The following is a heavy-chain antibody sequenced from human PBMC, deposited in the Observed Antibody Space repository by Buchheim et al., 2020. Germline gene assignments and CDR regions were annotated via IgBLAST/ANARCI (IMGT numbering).Heavy chain of an antibody. D-gene: IGHD6-13*01. Sequence: QLQLQESGPGLVKPSETLSLTCTVSGGSISSSSYYWGWIRQPPGKGLEWDGSLYYSGSTYYNPSLKSRVTISVDTSKDPFPLKLSSVTAADTAVYYCARIAAAGPSELDYWGQGTL. CDR1: GGSISSSSYY. CDR2: LYYSGST. CDR3: ARIAAAGPSELDY. J-gene: IGHJ4*02. V-gene: IGHV4-39*01.